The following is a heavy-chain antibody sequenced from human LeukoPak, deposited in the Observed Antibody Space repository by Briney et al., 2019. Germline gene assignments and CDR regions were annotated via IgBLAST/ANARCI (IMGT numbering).Heavy chain of an antibody. CDR3: ARDDYDILTGYSAHFDY. CDR1: GFTFSSYS. J-gene: IGHJ4*02. D-gene: IGHD3-9*01. CDR2: ISSSSSYI. V-gene: IGHV3-21*01. Sequence: GSLRLSCAASGFTFSSYSMNWVRQAPGKGLEWVSSISSSSSYIYYADSVKGRFTISRDNAKNSLYLQMNSLRAEDTAVYYCARDDYDILTGYSAHFDYWGQGTLVTVSS.